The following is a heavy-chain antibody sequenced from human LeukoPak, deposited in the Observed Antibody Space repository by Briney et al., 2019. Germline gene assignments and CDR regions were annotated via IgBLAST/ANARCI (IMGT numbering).Heavy chain of an antibody. CDR1: GFIFSSYE. CDR3: ARVGYYDSSGF. Sequence: PGGSLRLSCAASGFIFSSYEMTWVRQAPGKGLEWISYISSSGSTIYYADSVKGRFTISRDNAENSLYLQMNSLRAEDTAVYYCARVGYYDSSGFWGQGTLVTVSS. D-gene: IGHD3-22*01. J-gene: IGHJ4*02. V-gene: IGHV3-48*03. CDR2: ISSSGSTI.